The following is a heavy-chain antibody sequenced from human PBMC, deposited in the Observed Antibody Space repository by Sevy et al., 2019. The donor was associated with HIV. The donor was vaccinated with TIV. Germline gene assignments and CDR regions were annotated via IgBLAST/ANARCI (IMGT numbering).Heavy chain of an antibody. CDR1: GGTFSSYG. D-gene: IGHD6-19*01. V-gene: IGHV1-69*13. CDR2: IIPILGTV. CDR3: ARGGGNGWYYFDY. J-gene: IGHJ4*02. Sequence: VKVSCKASGGTFSSYGISWVRQAPGQGLEWMGGIIPILGTVNYVQKFQGRVTITADESTKTAYMELSSLRSEDTAVYYCARGGGNGWYYFDYWGQETLVTVSS.